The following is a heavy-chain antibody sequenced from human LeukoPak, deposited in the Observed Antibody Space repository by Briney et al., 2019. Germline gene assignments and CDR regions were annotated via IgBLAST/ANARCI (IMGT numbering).Heavy chain of an antibody. D-gene: IGHD3-10*01. V-gene: IGHV4-4*07. CDR3: ARVRGITMVRGVIIFADAFDI. CDR2: IYTSGST. J-gene: IGHJ3*02. CDR1: GGSISSYY. Sequence: PSETLSLTCTVSGGSISSYYWSWIRQPAGKGLEWIGCIYTSGSTNYNPSLKGRVTMSVDTSKNQSPLKLSSVTAADTAVYYCARVRGITMVRGVIIFADAFDIWGQGTMVTVSS.